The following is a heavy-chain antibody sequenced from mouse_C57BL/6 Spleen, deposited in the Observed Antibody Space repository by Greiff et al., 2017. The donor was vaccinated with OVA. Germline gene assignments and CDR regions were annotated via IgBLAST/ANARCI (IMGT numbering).Heavy chain of an antibody. J-gene: IGHJ3*01. CDR1: GYTFTTYP. V-gene: IGHV1-47*01. D-gene: IGHD2-4*01. CDR2: FHPYNDDT. Sequence: VKLMESGAELVKPGASVKMSCKASGYTFTTYPIEWMKQNHGQSLEWIGNFHPYNDDTKYNEKFKGKATLTVEKSSSTVYLELSRLTSDDSAVYYCARIKAYDYDGFAYWGQGTLVTVSA. CDR3: ARIKAYDYDGFAY.